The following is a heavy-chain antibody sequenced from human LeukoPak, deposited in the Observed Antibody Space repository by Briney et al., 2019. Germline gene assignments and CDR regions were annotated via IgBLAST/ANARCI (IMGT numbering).Heavy chain of an antibody. D-gene: IGHD2-2*01. CDR1: GFTFSSYG. Sequence: GGSLRLSCAASGFTFSSYGMHWVRQAPGKGLEWVAVIWYDGSDKYYVDSVKGRFTISRDNSKNTLYLQMNSLRAEDTAVYYCARDGGYCSRTRCLIPYFDFWGQGALVTVPS. J-gene: IGHJ4*02. V-gene: IGHV3-33*01. CDR3: ARDGGYCSRTRCLIPYFDF. CDR2: IWYDGSDK.